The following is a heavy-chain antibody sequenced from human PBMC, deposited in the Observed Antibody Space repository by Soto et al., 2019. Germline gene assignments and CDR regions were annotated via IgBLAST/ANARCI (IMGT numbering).Heavy chain of an antibody. CDR2: TSGYSGNS. CDR1: GYIFSSFY. D-gene: IGHD3-3*02. J-gene: IGHJ3*01. V-gene: IGHV1-18*01. CDR3: ARDIFGHVDAFDL. Sequence: GASVKVSCKASGYIFSSFYINWVRQAPGQGLEWMGWTSGYSGNSKYAQKFQGRVTMTTDTSTNTGYMEMRSLTSDDTAVYYCARDIFGHVDAFDLWGQATMVTVSS.